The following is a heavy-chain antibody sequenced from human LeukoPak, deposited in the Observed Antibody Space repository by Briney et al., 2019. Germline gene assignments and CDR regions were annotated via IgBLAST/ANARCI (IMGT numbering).Heavy chain of an antibody. CDR2: IYYSGST. J-gene: IGHJ4*02. CDR3: ARAGLLWFGESKSDY. Sequence: SETLSLTCTVSGGSVSSGSCYWSWIRQPPGKGLEWIGYIYYSGSTNYNPSLKSRVTISVDTSKNQFSLKLSSVTAADTAVYYCARAGLLWFGESKSDYWGQGTLVTVSS. CDR1: GGSVSSGSCY. V-gene: IGHV4-61*01. D-gene: IGHD3-10*01.